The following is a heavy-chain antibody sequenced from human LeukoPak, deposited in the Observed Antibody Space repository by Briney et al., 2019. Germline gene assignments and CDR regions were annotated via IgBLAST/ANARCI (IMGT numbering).Heavy chain of an antibody. CDR3: ARGLRGYSSGWFNRGRWYFDL. Sequence: SETLSLTCAVYGGSFSGYYWSWIRKPPGKGLEWIGEINHSGSTNYNPSLKSRVTISVDTSKNQFSLKLSSVTAADTAVYYCARGLRGYSSGWFNRGRWYFDLWGRGTLVTVSS. V-gene: IGHV4-34*01. D-gene: IGHD6-19*01. CDR1: GGSFSGYY. J-gene: IGHJ2*01. CDR2: INHSGST.